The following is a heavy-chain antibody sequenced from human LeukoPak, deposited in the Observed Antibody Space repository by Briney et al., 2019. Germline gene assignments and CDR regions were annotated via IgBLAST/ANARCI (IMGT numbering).Heavy chain of an antibody. D-gene: IGHD3-10*01. Sequence: TSETLSLTCTVSSGSISSYYWSWIRQPPGKGLEWIGYIYYSGSTNYSPSLKSRVTISVDTSKNQFSLKLSSVTAADTAVYYCAREGPGGMDVWGQGTTVTVSS. V-gene: IGHV4-59*12. CDR3: AREGPGGMDV. CDR1: SGSISSYY. J-gene: IGHJ6*02. CDR2: IYYSGST.